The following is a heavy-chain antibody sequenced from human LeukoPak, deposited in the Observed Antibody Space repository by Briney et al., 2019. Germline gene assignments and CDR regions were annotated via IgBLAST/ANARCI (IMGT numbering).Heavy chain of an antibody. CDR1: GGSFSGYY. D-gene: IGHD6-19*01. Sequence: SETLSLTCAVYGGSFSGYYWGWIRQPPRKGLEWIASIYYSGSTYYNPSLKSRVTISVDTSKNQFSLKLSSVTAADTAVYYCARHKYSSGWPPEGAFDIWGQGTMVTVSS. CDR3: ARHKYSSGWPPEGAFDI. CDR2: IYYSGST. V-gene: IGHV4-39*01. J-gene: IGHJ3*02.